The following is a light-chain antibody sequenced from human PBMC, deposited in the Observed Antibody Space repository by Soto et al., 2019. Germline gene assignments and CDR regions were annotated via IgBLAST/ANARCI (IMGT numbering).Light chain of an antibody. V-gene: IGKV1-33*01. CDR1: QDISLY. CDR2: AAS. J-gene: IGKJ5*01. Sequence: DIQLTQSPSSIRAPVRERITLACQASQDISLYLNWYQKKAGKAPMLLIYAASKLERGVPSRFSGSGAGTDFTLTISSLQPEYIATYYCQQYDTQITFGQGTRLEIK. CDR3: QQYDTQIT.